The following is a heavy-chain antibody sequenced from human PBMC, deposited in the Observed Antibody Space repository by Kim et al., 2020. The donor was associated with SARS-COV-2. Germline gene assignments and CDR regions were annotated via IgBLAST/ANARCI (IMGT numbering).Heavy chain of an antibody. CDR2: IRYSATT. CDR3: AARATDGDRTNCYDDA. V-gene: IGHV4-39*01. Sequence: SETLSLTCSVSRGSITSRSYYWGWIRQSPGMGLEWIGSIRYSATTYYNPSLKSRVIISVDTSKNQFSLKLSSVTAGDSALYYCAARATDGDRTNCYDDA. CDR1: RGSITSRSYY. J-gene: IGHJ3*01. D-gene: IGHD2-21*01.